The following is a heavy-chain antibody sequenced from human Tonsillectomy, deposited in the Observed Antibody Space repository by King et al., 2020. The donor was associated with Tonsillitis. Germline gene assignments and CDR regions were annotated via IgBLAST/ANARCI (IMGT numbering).Heavy chain of an antibody. CDR3: VNLGYCSGGSCYWGVDY. V-gene: IGHV3-30*18. D-gene: IGHD2-15*01. Sequence: VQLVESGGGVVQPGRSLRLSCAASGFTFSSYGMHWVRQAPGKGLEWVAVISYDGSNKYYADSVKGRFTISRDNSKNTLYLQMNSLRAEETAVYYCVNLGYCSGGSCYWGVDYWGQGTLVTVSS. CDR1: GFTFSSYG. J-gene: IGHJ4*02. CDR2: ISYDGSNK.